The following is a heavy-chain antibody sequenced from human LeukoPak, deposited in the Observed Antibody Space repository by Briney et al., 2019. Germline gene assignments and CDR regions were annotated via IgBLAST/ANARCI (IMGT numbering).Heavy chain of an antibody. CDR3: ARLITGTTRSFDI. V-gene: IGHV4-39*01. D-gene: IGHD1-20*01. CDR2: IYYSGST. Sequence: SETLSLTCTVSGGSISSSSYYWGWIRQPPGKGLEWLGSIYYSGSTYYNPSLKSRVTISVDTSKNQFSLKVSSVTAADTAVYYCARLITGTTRSFDIWGQGTMVIVSA. CDR1: GGSISSSSYY. J-gene: IGHJ3*02.